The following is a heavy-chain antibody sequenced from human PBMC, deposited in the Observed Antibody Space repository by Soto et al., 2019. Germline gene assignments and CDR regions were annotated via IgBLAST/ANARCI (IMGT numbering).Heavy chain of an antibody. V-gene: IGHV1-46*01. Sequence: ASVKVSCKASGYTFTSYYMHWVRQAPGQGLEWMGIINPSGGSTSYAQKFQGRVTMTRDTSTSTVYMELSSLRSEDTAVYYCARERYYDFWSCYYPRANYGMDVWGQGTTVTVSS. CDR2: INPSGGST. J-gene: IGHJ6*02. CDR3: ARERYYDFWSCYYPRANYGMDV. CDR1: GYTFTSYY. D-gene: IGHD3-3*01.